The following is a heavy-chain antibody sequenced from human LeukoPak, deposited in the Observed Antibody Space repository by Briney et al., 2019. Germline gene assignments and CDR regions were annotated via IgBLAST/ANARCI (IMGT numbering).Heavy chain of an antibody. D-gene: IGHD3-22*01. J-gene: IGHJ4*02. CDR3: ARRGDSYYDSSGPTGAFDY. CDR1: GGSISSSSYY. V-gene: IGHV4-39*01. Sequence: PSETLSLTCTVSGGSISSSSYYWGWIRQPPGKGLEWIGSIYYSGSTYYNPSLKSRVTISVDTSKNQFSLKLSSVTAADTAVYYCARRGDSYYDSSGPTGAFDYWGQGTLVTVSS. CDR2: IYYSGST.